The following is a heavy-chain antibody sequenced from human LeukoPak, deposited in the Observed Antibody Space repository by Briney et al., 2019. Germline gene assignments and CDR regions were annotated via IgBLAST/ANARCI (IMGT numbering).Heavy chain of an antibody. CDR3: ARGHVTTITIFGVGQGDRYFDY. CDR2: INHSGST. J-gene: IGHJ4*02. D-gene: IGHD3-3*01. Sequence: PSETLSLTCAVYGGSFSGYYWSWIRQPPGKGLEWIGEINHSGSTNYNPSLKSRVTISVDTSKNQFSLKLSSVTAADTAVYYCARGHVTTITIFGVGQGDRYFDYWGQGTLVTVSS. V-gene: IGHV4-34*01. CDR1: GGSFSGYY.